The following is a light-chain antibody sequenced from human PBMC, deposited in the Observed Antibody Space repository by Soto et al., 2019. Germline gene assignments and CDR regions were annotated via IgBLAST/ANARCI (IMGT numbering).Light chain of an antibody. CDR1: QSLSSSF. CDR3: QQYGDSLT. V-gene: IGKV3-20*01. J-gene: IGKJ4*01. Sequence: EIVLTQSPGTLSLSPGERATLSCRASQSLSSSFLAWYQRKPGQAPRLLISGASSRATGIPDRFSGSGSGTDFTLTISRLEPEDFAVYYCQQYGDSLTFGGGTKVDIK. CDR2: GAS.